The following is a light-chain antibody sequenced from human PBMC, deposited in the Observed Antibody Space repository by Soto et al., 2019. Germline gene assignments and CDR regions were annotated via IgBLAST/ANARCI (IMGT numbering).Light chain of an antibody. V-gene: IGKV1-8*01. CDR3: QQYYSYPPWT. Sequence: AIRMTQSPSSLSASTGDRVTITCRASQGISSYLAWYQQKPGKAPKLLIYAASTLLSGIPSRFSGSGSGTDFTLTISCLQSEDFATYYCQQYYSYPPWTFGQGTQVEIK. CDR1: QGISSY. CDR2: AAS. J-gene: IGKJ1*01.